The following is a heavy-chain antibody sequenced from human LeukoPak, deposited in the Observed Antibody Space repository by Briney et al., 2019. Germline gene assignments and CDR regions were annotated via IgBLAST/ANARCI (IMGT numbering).Heavy chain of an antibody. V-gene: IGHV3-23*01. CDR2: ISGSGGSI. CDR1: GFTFSSYA. D-gene: IGHD6-13*01. J-gene: IGHJ4*02. Sequence: GGSLRLSCAASGFTFSSYAMSWVRQAPGKGLEWVSAISGSGGSIYYADSVKGRFTISRDNSKNTLYLQMNSLRAEDTAVYYCAKAHLEVAAAWHQFDYWGQGTLVTVSS. CDR3: AKAHLEVAAAWHQFDY.